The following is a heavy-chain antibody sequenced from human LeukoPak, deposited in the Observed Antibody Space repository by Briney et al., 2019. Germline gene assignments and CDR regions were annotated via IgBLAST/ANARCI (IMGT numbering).Heavy chain of an antibody. CDR1: GFTVSSYY. D-gene: IGHD2-15*01. CDR2: IYSGGST. Sequence: PGGSLRLSCAVSGFTVSSYYMSWVRQAPGKGLEWVSVIYSGGSTYYADSVKGRFTISRDNSKNTLDLQMNSLRAEDTAVYYCARGILMVGAATYYFDYWGQGTLVTVSS. J-gene: IGHJ4*02. CDR3: ARGILMVGAATYYFDY. V-gene: IGHV3-53*01.